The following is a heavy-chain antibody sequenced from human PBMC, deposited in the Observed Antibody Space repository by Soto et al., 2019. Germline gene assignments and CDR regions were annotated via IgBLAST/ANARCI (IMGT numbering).Heavy chain of an antibody. V-gene: IGHV1-46*01. CDR1: GYTFTSYY. CDR2: INPSGGST. CDR3: ARVGAAVAGTSHFDY. D-gene: IGHD6-13*01. J-gene: IGHJ4*02. Sequence: ASVKVSCKASGYTFTSYYMHGVRQAPGQGLEWMGIINPSGGSTSYAQKFQGRVTMTRDTYTSTVYMELSSLRSEDTAVYYCARVGAAVAGTSHFDYGGQGTLVKVSS.